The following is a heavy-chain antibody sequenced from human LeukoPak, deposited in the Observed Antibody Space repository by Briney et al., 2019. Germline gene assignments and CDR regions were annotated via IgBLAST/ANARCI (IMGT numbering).Heavy chain of an antibody. J-gene: IGHJ4*02. CDR2: ISSSSITI. Sequence: GGSLRLSCAASGFTFSSYSMNWVRQAPGKGLEWVSYISSSSITIFYADSVKGRFTISRDNAKNSLYLQMNGLRAEDTAVYYCARDPEGGYGGYVRSYWGQGTLVTVSS. CDR1: GFTFSSYS. D-gene: IGHD5-12*01. V-gene: IGHV3-48*01. CDR3: ARDPEGGYGGYVRSY.